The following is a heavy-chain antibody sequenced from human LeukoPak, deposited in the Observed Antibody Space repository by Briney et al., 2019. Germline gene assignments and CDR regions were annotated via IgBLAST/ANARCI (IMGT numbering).Heavy chain of an antibody. V-gene: IGHV4-59*01. CDR2: IYYSGST. D-gene: IGHD3-9*01. CDR3: ARAQPGGDVLRYFDWYPNWFDP. CDR1: GFPLRIYA. J-gene: IGHJ5*02. Sequence: GSLRLSCAASGFPLRIYAMSWIRQPPGKGLEWIGYIYYSGSTNYNPSLKSRVTISVDTSKSQFSLKLSSVTAADTAVYYCARAQPGGDVLRYFDWYPNWFDPWGQGTLVTVSS.